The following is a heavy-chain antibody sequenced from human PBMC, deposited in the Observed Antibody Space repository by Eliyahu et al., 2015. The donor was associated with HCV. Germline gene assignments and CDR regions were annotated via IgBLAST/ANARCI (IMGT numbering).Heavy chain of an antibody. CDR2: IKSXADGVTT. CDR1: GFTFSSAW. Sequence: EVQLVESGGGLVKPGGSLRLSCAASGFTFSSAWMSWVRQAPGKGLGWVGRIKSXADGVTTDYPAPVNGRFSITRDDSKNMVYLQMNNLQTEDTAVYYCITHRGIINLVDYWGQGTLVTVSS. D-gene: IGHD3-10*01. CDR3: ITHRGIINLVDY. J-gene: IGHJ4*02. V-gene: IGHV3-15*01.